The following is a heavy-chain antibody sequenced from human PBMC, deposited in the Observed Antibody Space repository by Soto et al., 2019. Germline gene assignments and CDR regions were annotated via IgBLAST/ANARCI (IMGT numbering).Heavy chain of an antibody. J-gene: IGHJ6*02. CDR1: GFTFTSSA. CDR2: IVVGSGNT. V-gene: IGHV1-58*01. Sequence: SVKVSCKASGFTFTSSAVQWVRQARGQRLEWIGWIVVGSGNTNYAQKFQERVTITRDMSTSTAYMELSSLRSEDTAVYYCAAALYDYVWGSYRTEDYYYGMDVWGQGTTVTVS. D-gene: IGHD3-16*02. CDR3: AAALYDYVWGSYRTEDYYYGMDV.